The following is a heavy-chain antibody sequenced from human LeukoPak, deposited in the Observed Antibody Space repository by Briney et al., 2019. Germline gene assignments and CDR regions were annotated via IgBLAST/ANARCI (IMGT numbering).Heavy chain of an antibody. V-gene: IGHV3-21*06. CDR1: GFTFSSYS. CDR2: ISSNSRYR. CDR3: ARVAEAAAFDS. Sequence: GSLSLSCAASGFTFSSYSMNWVRPAPGKGLEWVSSISSNSRYRYYADSMRGRFTISRDNAKNSLYLQMNSLKPEDTAVYYCARVAEAAAFDSWGQGTLVTVSS. D-gene: IGHD6-13*01. J-gene: IGHJ4*02.